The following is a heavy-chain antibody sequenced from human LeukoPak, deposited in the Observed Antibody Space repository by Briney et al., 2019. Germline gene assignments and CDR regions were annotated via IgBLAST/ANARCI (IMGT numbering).Heavy chain of an antibody. CDR1: GFTFSNYW. J-gene: IGHJ4*02. V-gene: IGHV3-74*01. Sequence: GVSLRLSCAASGFTFSNYWMHWLRQAPGKGLVWVSRINSDGSSTSYADSVKGRFTISRDNAKNTLYLQMNSLRAEDTAVYYCARVHDTMMDYWGEGTLVTVSS. CDR2: INSDGSST. D-gene: IGHD3-22*01. CDR3: ARVHDTMMDY.